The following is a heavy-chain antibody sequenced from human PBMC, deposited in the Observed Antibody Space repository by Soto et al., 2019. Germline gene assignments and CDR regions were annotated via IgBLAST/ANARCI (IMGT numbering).Heavy chain of an antibody. D-gene: IGHD6-25*01. CDR3: ARDGPIAAAVTPKPYYFDY. Sequence: EVQLVESGGGLVQPGESLRLSCAVSGFSFSDYNMNWVRQAPGKGLEWVSYINSNGGLIYYADSVRGRFTISRDNAKNSVYLQMNSLSDGDTAVYYCARDGPIAAAVTPKPYYFDYWGRGTLVTVSS. CDR2: INSNGGLI. V-gene: IGHV3-48*02. CDR1: GFSFSDYN. J-gene: IGHJ4*02.